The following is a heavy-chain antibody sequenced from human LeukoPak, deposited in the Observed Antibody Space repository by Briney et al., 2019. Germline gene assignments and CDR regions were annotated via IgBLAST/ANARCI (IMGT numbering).Heavy chain of an antibody. Sequence: GASVKVSCKASDTFTSYGISWVRQAPGQGLEWMGWISAYNGNTNYAQKLQGRVTMTTDTSTSTAYMELRSLRSDDTAVYHCARGILLEFDYWGQGTLVTVSS. CDR1: DTFTSYG. D-gene: IGHD3-9*01. CDR2: ISAYNGNT. CDR3: ARGILLEFDY. V-gene: IGHV1-18*01. J-gene: IGHJ4*02.